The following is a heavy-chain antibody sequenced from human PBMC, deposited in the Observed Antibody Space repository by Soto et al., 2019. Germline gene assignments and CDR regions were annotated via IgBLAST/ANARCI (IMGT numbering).Heavy chain of an antibody. D-gene: IGHD3-16*01. CDR2: MNPDSGNT. V-gene: IGHV1-8*01. J-gene: IGHJ5*02. CDR3: ARGRFRRTWLDP. CDR1: GYTFTDYD. Sequence: ASVKVSCKASGYTFTDYDIHCVRQTTGQGLEWMGWMNPDSGNTGQSKQFQGRVTMTRDTSISTAYMEMSSLRSEDTALYYCARGRFRRTWLDPWGQGTLVTVSS.